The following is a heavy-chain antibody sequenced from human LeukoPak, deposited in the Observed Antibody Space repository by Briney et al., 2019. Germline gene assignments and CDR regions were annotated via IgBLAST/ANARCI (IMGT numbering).Heavy chain of an antibody. J-gene: IGHJ4*02. CDR1: GYTLTSYD. D-gene: IGHD3-10*01. CDR3: ARAPEVSYADY. CDR2: INPNSGDT. V-gene: IGHV1-2*06. Sequence: ASVKVSCKASGYTLTSYDINWVRQAPGQGLEWMGRINPNSGDTDYAQKFQGRVTMTRDTSISTAYMELSRLRSDDTAVYYCARAPEVSYADYWGQGTLVTVSS.